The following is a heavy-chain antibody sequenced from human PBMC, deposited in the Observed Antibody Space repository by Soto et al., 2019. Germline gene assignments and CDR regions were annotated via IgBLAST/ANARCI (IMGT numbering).Heavy chain of an antibody. J-gene: IGHJ3*02. V-gene: IGHV3-30-3*01. CDR3: ARDPLIRGRATGAFDI. CDR2: ISYDGSNK. CDR1: GFTFSSYA. D-gene: IGHD4-4*01. Sequence: GGSLRLSCAASGFTFSSYAMHLVRQAPGQRLERVAVISYDGSNKYYADSVKGRFTISRDNSKNTLYLQMNSLRAEDTAVYYCARDPLIRGRATGAFDIWGQGTMVTVSS.